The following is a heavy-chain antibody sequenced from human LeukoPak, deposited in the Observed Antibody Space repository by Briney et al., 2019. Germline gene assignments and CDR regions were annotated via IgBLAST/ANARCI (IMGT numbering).Heavy chain of an antibody. V-gene: IGHV4-4*09. CDR2: IYTRGKT. Sequence: ASETLSLACTVSGGSVSSYYWSWLRQPPGKGLEWVGYIYTRGKTNSNPSLKGRVTILGDTSKNQFSLKLSSVTAADTAVYYCARHLHSDGSGSYLNWLDPWGQGILVTVSS. CDR1: GGSVSSYY. D-gene: IGHD3-10*01. CDR3: ARHLHSDGSGSYLNWLDP. J-gene: IGHJ5*02.